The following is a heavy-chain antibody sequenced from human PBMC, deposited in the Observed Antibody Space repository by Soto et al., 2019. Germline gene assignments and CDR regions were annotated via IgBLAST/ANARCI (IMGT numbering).Heavy chain of an antibody. CDR2: ISYDGISK. D-gene: IGHD2-2*01. CDR1: GFTFSSYA. CDR3: GRCSSTSCHLGSDY. Sequence: GGSLRLSCAASGFTFSSYAMNWVRQAPGKGLEWVALISYDGISKYYADSVKGRFTISRDSSKSTLYLQMNSLGAADTAVYYCGRCSSTSCHLGSDYWGQGTLVTSPQ. V-gene: IGHV3-30-3*01. J-gene: IGHJ4*02.